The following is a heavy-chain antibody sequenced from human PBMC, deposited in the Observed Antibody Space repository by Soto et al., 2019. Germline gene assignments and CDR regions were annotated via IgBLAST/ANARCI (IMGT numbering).Heavy chain of an antibody. CDR2: IIPIVTTP. Sequence: QVRLVQSGAEVKKPGSSVKVSCEASGGTFSSYAVTWVRQAPGQGLEWMGGIIPIVTTPNYAQKFQGRLTTSADKSTSTSYMELSSLRSEDTGVYYCAGVGYNFWSRYHYYGMDVWGQGTTVIVSS. V-gene: IGHV1-69*06. CDR3: AGVGYNFWSRYHYYGMDV. J-gene: IGHJ6*02. D-gene: IGHD3-3*01. CDR1: GGTFSSYA.